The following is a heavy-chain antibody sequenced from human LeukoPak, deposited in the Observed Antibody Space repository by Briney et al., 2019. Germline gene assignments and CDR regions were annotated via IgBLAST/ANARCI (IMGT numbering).Heavy chain of an antibody. V-gene: IGHV4-59*11. J-gene: IGHJ3*02. CDR2: IYYSGST. Sequence: PSQTLSLTCTVSGGSISSHYWSWIRQPPGKGLEWIGYIYYSGSTNYNPSLKSRATISVDTSKNQFSLKLSSVTAADTAVYYCARGDIVVVPAAPAAFDIWGQGTMVTVSS. D-gene: IGHD2-2*01. CDR1: GGSISSHY. CDR3: ARGDIVVVPAAPAAFDI.